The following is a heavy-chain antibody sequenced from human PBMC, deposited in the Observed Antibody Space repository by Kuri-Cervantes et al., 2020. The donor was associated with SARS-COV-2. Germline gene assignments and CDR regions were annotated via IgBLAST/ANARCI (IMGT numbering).Heavy chain of an antibody. CDR2: ISSSSSTI. CDR3: ARDANYGSRLPRKFDY. Sequence: GESLKISCAASGFTFSSYSMNWVRQAPGKGLEWVSYISSSSSTIYYADSVKGRFTISRGNAKNSLYLQMNSLRDEDTAVYYCARDANYGSRLPRKFDYWGQGTLVTVSS. V-gene: IGHV3-48*02. CDR1: GFTFSSYS. J-gene: IGHJ4*02. D-gene: IGHD5-12*01.